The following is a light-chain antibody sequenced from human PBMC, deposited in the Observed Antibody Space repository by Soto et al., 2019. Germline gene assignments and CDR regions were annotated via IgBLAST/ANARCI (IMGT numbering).Light chain of an antibody. Sequence: DIQMTQSPSSLSASVGDRVSLTCRAGQNVGSFVNWYQQKPGKAPRLLIYATSNLQSGVTSRISGSGSGTEFTLTISSLQSEDFAVYWCQQYYNWPLEYTFGQGTKLEI. CDR1: QNVGSF. V-gene: IGKV1-39*01. J-gene: IGKJ2*01. CDR2: ATS. CDR3: QQYYNWPLEYT.